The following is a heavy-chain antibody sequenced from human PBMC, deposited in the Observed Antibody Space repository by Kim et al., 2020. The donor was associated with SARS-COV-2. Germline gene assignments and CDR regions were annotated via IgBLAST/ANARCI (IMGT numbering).Heavy chain of an antibody. CDR2: VHYSGLA. Sequence: SETLSLTCVVSGNSISSSNWWTWFLQAPGKGREWVGQVHYSGLADYNPSLTSRVTMSVDKSNNQFFLTLTSVTAADTATYYCARFRRKLIIPRRFYGLDVWGQGITVTVSS. V-gene: IGHV4-4*02. D-gene: IGHD3-16*01. CDR3: ARFRRKLIIPRRFYGLDV. CDR1: GNSISSSNW. J-gene: IGHJ6*02.